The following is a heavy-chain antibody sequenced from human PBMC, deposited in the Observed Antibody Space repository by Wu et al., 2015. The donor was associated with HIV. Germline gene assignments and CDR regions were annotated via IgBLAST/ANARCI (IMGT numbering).Heavy chain of an antibody. CDR2: ITPMFGKP. CDR1: GATFGTYG. D-gene: IGHD1-26*01. J-gene: IGHJ6*02. Sequence: QVQLVQSGAELKKPGSSVKVSCKASGATFGTYGFNWVRQAPGGGLEWMGRITPMFGKPNYAQKFLGRVTITADGSTNTAYMELTSLRSEDTAVYYCAKANRIVISGIDYYHQYGMDVWGRRDRRSPSP. V-gene: IGHV1-69*13. CDR3: AKANRIVISGIDYYHQYGMDV.